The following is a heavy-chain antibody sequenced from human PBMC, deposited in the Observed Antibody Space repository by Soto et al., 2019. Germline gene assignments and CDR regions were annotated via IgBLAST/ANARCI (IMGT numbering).Heavy chain of an antibody. Sequence: QVQLVESGGGVVQPGRSLRLSCAVSGFTFSNYGIHWVRQAPGKGLEWVSVISYDGSNKYYADSVKGRFTISRDNSKNTLYLQMNSLRAEDTAVYYCAKHVSQYSSSWAWYFDYWGQGTLVTVSS. CDR1: GFTFSNYG. CDR2: ISYDGSNK. D-gene: IGHD6-13*01. CDR3: AKHVSQYSSSWAWYFDY. V-gene: IGHV3-30*18. J-gene: IGHJ4*02.